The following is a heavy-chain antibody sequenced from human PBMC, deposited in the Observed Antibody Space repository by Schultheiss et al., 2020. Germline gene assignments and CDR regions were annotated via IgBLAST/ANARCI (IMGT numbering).Heavy chain of an antibody. D-gene: IGHD6-13*01. CDR1: GYTFTSYD. Sequence: ASVKVSCKASGYTFTSYDINWVRQATGQGLEWMGWMNPNSGNTGYAQKFQGRVTMTRDTSISTAYMELSSLISEDTAVYYCAREDPLQQLVTYWGQGTLVTVSS. CDR3: AREDPLQQLVTY. V-gene: IGHV1-8*01. CDR2: MNPNSGNT. J-gene: IGHJ4*02.